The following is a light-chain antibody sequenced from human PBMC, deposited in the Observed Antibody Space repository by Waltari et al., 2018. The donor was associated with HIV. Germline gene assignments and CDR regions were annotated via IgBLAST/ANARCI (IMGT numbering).Light chain of an antibody. V-gene: IGLV3-10*01. J-gene: IGLJ2*01. CDR2: EDR. Sequence: SYGLTQPPSVAVSPGQTARITCTGDALPKKYASWYQQKSGQAPVLVIYEDRKRPSGFPERFSGSSSGTTATLTISGAQVEDEADYYCYSTDNSGHHRVFGTGTKLTVL. CDR3: YSTDNSGHHRV. CDR1: ALPKKY.